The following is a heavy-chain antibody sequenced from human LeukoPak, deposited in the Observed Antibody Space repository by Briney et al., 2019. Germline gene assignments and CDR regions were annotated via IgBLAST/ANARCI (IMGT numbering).Heavy chain of an antibody. Sequence: SVKVSCKASGGTFSSYAISWVRQAPGQGLEWMGRIIPIFSIANYAQKFQGRVTITAGKSTSTAYMELSSLRSEDTAVYYCARELSCSGGSCNFYYYYGMDVWGQGTTVTVSS. V-gene: IGHV1-69*04. CDR1: GGTFSSYA. D-gene: IGHD2-15*01. CDR3: ARELSCSGGSCNFYYYYGMDV. J-gene: IGHJ6*02. CDR2: IIPIFSIA.